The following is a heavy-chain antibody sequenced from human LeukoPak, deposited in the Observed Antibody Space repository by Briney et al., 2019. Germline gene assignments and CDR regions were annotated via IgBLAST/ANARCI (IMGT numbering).Heavy chain of an antibody. Sequence: GGSLRLSCAASGFTFSTYWRHWVRQAPGKGLVWVSGIRGDESKTTYADSVKGRFTISRDNAKNPLYLQMNSLRAEDTAVYYCARDTASAFDYWGQGTLVTVSS. V-gene: IGHV3-74*01. CDR3: ARDTASAFDY. CDR1: GFTFSTYW. CDR2: IRGDESKT. J-gene: IGHJ4*02. D-gene: IGHD2-21*02.